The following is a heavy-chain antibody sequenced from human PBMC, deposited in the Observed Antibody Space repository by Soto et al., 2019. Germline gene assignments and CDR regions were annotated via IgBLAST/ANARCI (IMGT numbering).Heavy chain of an antibody. D-gene: IGHD4-17*01. CDR2: ISSSSSYI. CDR1: GFTFSSYS. CDR3: ARDYGDYVYGYYFDY. V-gene: IGHV3-21*01. Sequence: GSLRLSCAASGFTFSSYSMNWVRQAPGKGLEWVSSISSSSSYIYYADSVKGRFTISRDNAKNSLYLQMNSLRAEDTAVYYCARDYGDYVYGYYFDYWGQGTLVTVSS. J-gene: IGHJ4*02.